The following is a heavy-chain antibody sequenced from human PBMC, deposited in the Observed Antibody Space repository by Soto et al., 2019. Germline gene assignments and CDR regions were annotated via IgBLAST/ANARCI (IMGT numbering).Heavy chain of an antibody. D-gene: IGHD6-13*01. Sequence: QVQLVESGGGVVQPGRSLRLSCAASGFTFSSYGMHWVRQAPGKGLEWVAVIWDDGSNKYYADSVKGRFTISRDNSKNTLYLQMNSRRAEDTAVYYCARGLGIAANWFDPWGQGTLVTVSS. J-gene: IGHJ5*02. CDR2: IWDDGSNK. V-gene: IGHV3-33*01. CDR1: GFTFSSYG. CDR3: ARGLGIAANWFDP.